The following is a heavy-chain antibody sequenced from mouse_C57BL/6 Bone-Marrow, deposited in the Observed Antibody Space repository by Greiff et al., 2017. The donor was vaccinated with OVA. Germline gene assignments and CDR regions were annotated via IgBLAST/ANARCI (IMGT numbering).Heavy chain of an antibody. CDR2: INPNNGGT. J-gene: IGHJ3*01. CDR3: ASAVFAY. CDR1: GYTFTDYY. V-gene: IGHV1-26*01. Sequence: VQLKQSGPELVKPGASVKISCKASGYTFTDYYMNWVKQSHGKSLEWIGDINPNNGGTSYNQKFKGKATLTVDTSSSTAYMQLSSLTSEDSAVYYCASAVFAYWGQGTLVTVSA.